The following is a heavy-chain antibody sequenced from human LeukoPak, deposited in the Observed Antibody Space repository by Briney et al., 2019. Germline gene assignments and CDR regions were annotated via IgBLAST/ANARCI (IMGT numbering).Heavy chain of an antibody. CDR3: ARSLRITMIVVVITNFDY. J-gene: IGHJ4*02. CDR1: RGSISSSSYY. CDR2: IYYSGST. D-gene: IGHD3-22*01. Sequence: SETLSLTCTVSRGSISSSSYYCGWIRQPPGKGLEWIGSIYYSGSTYYNPSLKSRVTISVDTSKNQFSLKLSSVTAADTAVYYCARSLRITMIVVVITNFDYWGQGTLVTVSS. V-gene: IGHV4-39*01.